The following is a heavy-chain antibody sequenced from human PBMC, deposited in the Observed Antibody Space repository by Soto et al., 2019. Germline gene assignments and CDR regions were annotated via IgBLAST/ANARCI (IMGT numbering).Heavy chain of an antibody. CDR3: ARGADIVLMVYAMTSDAFDI. D-gene: IGHD2-8*01. CDR2: INHSGST. Sequence: PSETLSLTCAVYGGSFSGYYWSWIRQPPGKGLEWIGEINHSGSTNYNPSLKSRVTISVDTSKNQFSLKLSSVTAADTAVYYCARGADIVLMVYAMTSDAFDIWGQGTMVT. J-gene: IGHJ3*02. CDR1: GGSFSGYY. V-gene: IGHV4-34*01.